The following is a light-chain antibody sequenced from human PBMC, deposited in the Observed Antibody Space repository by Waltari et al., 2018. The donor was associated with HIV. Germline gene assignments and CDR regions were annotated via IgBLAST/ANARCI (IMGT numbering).Light chain of an antibody. J-gene: IGKJ1*01. V-gene: IGKV1-5*03. Sequence: DIRLTQSPSTLSASAGDRVAITCRAGQNVGAFLAWYQQKPGKPPKLLIFQASILEGGVPSRSRGSVSGSDFTLTINGLQSDDFATYYCHQYASFSGTFGQGTKVEL. CDR1: QNVGAF. CDR2: QAS. CDR3: HQYASFSGT.